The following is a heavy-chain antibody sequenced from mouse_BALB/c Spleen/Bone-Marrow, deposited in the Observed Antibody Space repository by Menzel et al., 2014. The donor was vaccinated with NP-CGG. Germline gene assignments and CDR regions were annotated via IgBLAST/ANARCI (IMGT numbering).Heavy chain of an antibody. J-gene: IGHJ3*01. V-gene: IGHV1-69*01. CDR2: IDTSDSYT. Sequence: VQLQESGAELVMPGASVKMSCKASGYTFTDYWMHWVKQRPGQGLEWIGAIDTSDSYTSYNQKFKGKATLTVDESSSTAYMQLSSLTSEDSAVYYCARGDWDDAYWGQGTPVTVSA. D-gene: IGHD4-1*01. CDR1: GYTFTDYW. CDR3: ARGDWDDAY.